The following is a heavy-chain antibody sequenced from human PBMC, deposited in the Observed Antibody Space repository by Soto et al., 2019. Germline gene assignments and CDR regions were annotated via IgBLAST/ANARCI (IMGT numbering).Heavy chain of an antibody. Sequence: PSETLSLTCTVSGGSISPYYWSWIRQSPGKGLEWIGYIYYSGSTNYNPSLKSRVTISVDTSKNQFSLKLSSVTAADTAVYYCARDGNSNWNYAFYNWFDPWGQGTLVTVSS. V-gene: IGHV4-59*01. CDR1: GGSISPYY. CDR2: IYYSGST. J-gene: IGHJ5*02. CDR3: ARDGNSNWNYAFYNWFDP. D-gene: IGHD1-7*01.